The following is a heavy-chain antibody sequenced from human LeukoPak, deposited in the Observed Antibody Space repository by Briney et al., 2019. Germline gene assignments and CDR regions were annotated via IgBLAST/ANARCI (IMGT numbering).Heavy chain of an antibody. Sequence: GGSLRLSCAASGFTFSSYGMSWVRQAPGKGLEWVSAISGSGGSTYYADSVKGRFTISRDNAKNSLYLQMNSLRAEDTAVYYCARGSGYSNPMGFDPWGQGTLVTVSS. CDR2: ISGSGGST. CDR1: GFTFSSYG. CDR3: ARGSGYSNPMGFDP. D-gene: IGHD6-13*01. J-gene: IGHJ5*02. V-gene: IGHV3-23*01.